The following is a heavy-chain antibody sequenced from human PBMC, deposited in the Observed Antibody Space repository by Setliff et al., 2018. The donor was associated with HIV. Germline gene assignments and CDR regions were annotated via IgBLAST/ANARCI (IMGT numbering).Heavy chain of an antibody. V-gene: IGHV4-30-2*01. J-gene: IGHJ5*02. Sequence: TLSLTCAVSGGSISSGGYSWSWIRQPPGKGLEWIGYIYHNGSTYYNPSLKSRVTISVDRSKNQFSLKLSSVTAADTAVYYCASRVYYYDSSGYLREEGFDPWGQGTLVTVSS. CDR1: GGSISSGGYS. CDR3: ASRVYYYDSSGYLREEGFDP. D-gene: IGHD3-22*01. CDR2: IYHNGST.